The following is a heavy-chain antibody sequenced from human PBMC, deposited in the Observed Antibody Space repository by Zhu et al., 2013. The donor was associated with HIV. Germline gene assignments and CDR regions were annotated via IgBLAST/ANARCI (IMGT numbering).Heavy chain of an antibody. V-gene: IGHV4-39*07. CDR3: ASDGGSGGNADY. CDR2: ISNSGGT. Sequence: QVQLQESGPRLVKPSETLSLTCTVSGGPISSSSSHWGWIRQPPEKGLEWIGSISNSGGTAYNPSLKSRLTISVDTSKNRLSLKLTSVTAADTAVYYCASDGGSGGNADYWGQGNPVTV. D-gene: IGHD6-19*01. CDR1: GGPISSSSSH. J-gene: IGHJ4*03.